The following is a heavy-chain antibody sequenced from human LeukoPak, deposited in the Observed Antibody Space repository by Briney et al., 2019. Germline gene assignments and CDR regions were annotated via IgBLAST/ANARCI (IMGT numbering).Heavy chain of an antibody. CDR3: AKTIQWPYYFDY. V-gene: IGHV3-23*01. D-gene: IGHD6-19*01. Sequence: VGSLRLSCAASGFTFSSYAMSWVRQAPGKGLEWVSAISGSGGSTYYADSVKGRFTISRDNSKNTLYLQMNSLRAEDTAVYYCAKTIQWPYYFDYWGQGTLVTVSS. CDR2: ISGSGGST. CDR1: GFTFSSYA. J-gene: IGHJ4*02.